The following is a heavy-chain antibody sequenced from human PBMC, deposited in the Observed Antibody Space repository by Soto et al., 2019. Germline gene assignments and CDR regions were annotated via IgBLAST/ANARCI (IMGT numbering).Heavy chain of an antibody. CDR3: ARHGPYYDFWSGYYSGHYYYYGMDV. Sequence: SETLSLTCTVSGGSISSSSYYWGWIRQPPGKGLEWIGSIYYSGSTYYNPSLKSRVTISVDTSKNQFSLKLSSVTAADTAVYYCARHGPYYDFWSGYYSGHYYYYGMDVWGQGTTVTVSS. CDR1: GGSISSSSYY. CDR2: IYYSGST. J-gene: IGHJ6*02. V-gene: IGHV4-39*01. D-gene: IGHD3-3*01.